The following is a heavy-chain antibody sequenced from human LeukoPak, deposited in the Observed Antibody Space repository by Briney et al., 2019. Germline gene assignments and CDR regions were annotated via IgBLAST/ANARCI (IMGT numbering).Heavy chain of an antibody. Sequence: GGSLRLSCAASGFTFSDYYMSWIRQAPGKGLEWVSYISSSSSYTNYADSVKGRFTISRDNAKNSLYLQMNSLRAEDTAVYYCANIQLPMAFDYWGQGTLVTVSS. V-gene: IGHV3-11*03. J-gene: IGHJ4*02. CDR3: ANIQLPMAFDY. D-gene: IGHD5-18*01. CDR1: GFTFSDYY. CDR2: ISSSSSYT.